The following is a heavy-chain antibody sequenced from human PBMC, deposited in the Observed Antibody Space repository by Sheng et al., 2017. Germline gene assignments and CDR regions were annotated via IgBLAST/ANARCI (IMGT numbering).Heavy chain of an antibody. CDR1: GFTFSSFA. CDR3: AKDRTMVREVDH. J-gene: IGHJ4*02. Sequence: EVQLWESGGDLVQPGGSLRLSCAASGFTFSSFAMSWVRQAPGKGLQWVSVISSSGDNTYYAESVKGRFTISRDNSKNTMYLQMNSLRVEDTAVYYCAKDRTMVREVDHWGQGTLVTVST. V-gene: IGHV3-23*01. CDR2: ISSSGDNT. D-gene: IGHD3-10*01.